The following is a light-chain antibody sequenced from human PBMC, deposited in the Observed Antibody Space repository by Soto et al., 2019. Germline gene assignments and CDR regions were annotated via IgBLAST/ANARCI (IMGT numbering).Light chain of an antibody. CDR1: QSISSW. J-gene: IGKJ1*01. Sequence: DIQMTQSPSTLSASKRDRVTITCRASQSISSWLAWYQQKPGKAPKLLIYDASSLESGVPSRFSGSGSGTEFTLTISSLQPDDFATYYCQQYNSYSWTFCQGTMVDIK. V-gene: IGKV1-5*01. CDR2: DAS. CDR3: QQYNSYSWT.